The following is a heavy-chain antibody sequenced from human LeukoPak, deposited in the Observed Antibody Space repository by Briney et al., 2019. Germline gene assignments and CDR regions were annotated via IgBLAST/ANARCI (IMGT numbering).Heavy chain of an antibody. V-gene: IGHV3-30*02. CDR1: GITFRNFG. CDR3: ARDLVSAGTRYYDL. J-gene: IGHJ2*01. CDR2: ILYDGSNK. D-gene: IGHD1-1*01. Sequence: PGGSLRLSCAASGITFRNFGMHWVRQAAGLGLEWVAYILYDGSNKYYADSGKGRFTISRDNSKNTLSLQMNSLTGEVTAVYYCARDLVSAGTRYYDLWGRGTVVTVSS.